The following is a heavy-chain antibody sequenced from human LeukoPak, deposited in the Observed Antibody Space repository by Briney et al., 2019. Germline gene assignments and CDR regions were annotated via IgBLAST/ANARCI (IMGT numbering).Heavy chain of an antibody. Sequence: GGSLRLSCAASGFTFSSYWMSWVRQAPGKGLEWVSNIKQEGSEKYYVNSVKGRFNISRDNAKNSLYLQMNSLRAEDTAVYYCASWGIVVPAATTHFFDYWGQGTLVTVSS. V-gene: IGHV3-7*01. J-gene: IGHJ4*02. CDR3: ASWGIVVPAATTHFFDY. D-gene: IGHD2-2*01. CDR2: IKQEGSEK. CDR1: GFTFSSYW.